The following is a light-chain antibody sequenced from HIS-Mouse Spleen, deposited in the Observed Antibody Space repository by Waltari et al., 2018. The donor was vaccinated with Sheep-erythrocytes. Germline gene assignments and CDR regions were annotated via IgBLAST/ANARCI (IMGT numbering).Light chain of an antibody. J-gene: IGLJ2*01. V-gene: IGLV1-40*01. CDR3: QSYDSSLSGVV. CDR2: GNS. CDR1: SSNIGAGYD. Sequence: QSVLTQPPPVSGAPGQRVTISCTGSSSNIGAGYDLHWYQQLPGTAPKLLIYGNSNRPSGVPDRFSGSKSGTSASLAITGLQAEDEADYYCQSYDSSLSGVVFGGGTKLTVL.